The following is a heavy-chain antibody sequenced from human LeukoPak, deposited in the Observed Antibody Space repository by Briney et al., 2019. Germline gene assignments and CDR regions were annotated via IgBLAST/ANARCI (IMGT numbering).Heavy chain of an antibody. CDR1: GFTFSSYG. Sequence: GGSLRLSCAASGFTFSSYGMSWVRQAPGKGLEWVSAISGSGGSTYYADSVKGRFTISRDDSKNTLYLQMNSLRAEDTAVYYCAKGGYSTAAYYYYYYMDVWGKGTTVTVSS. D-gene: IGHD6-25*01. V-gene: IGHV3-23*01. CDR3: AKGGYSTAAYYYYYYMDV. J-gene: IGHJ6*03. CDR2: ISGSGGST.